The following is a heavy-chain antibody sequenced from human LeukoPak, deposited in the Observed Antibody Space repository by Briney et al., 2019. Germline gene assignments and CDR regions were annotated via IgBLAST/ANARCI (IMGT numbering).Heavy chain of an antibody. J-gene: IGHJ4*02. D-gene: IGHD5-12*01. CDR1: GFTFSTYT. Sequence: GGSLRLSCAASGFTFSTYTMNWVRQAPGKGLEWVSSISSSSSYIYYADSVKGRFTISRDNSKNTLFLQLNSLRAEDTAVYYCVKEVVATIPPLWGQGTLVTVSS. V-gene: IGHV3-21*04. CDR3: VKEVVATIPPL. CDR2: ISSSSSYI.